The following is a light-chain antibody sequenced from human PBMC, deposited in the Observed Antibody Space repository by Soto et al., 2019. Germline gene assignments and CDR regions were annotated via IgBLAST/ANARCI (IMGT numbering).Light chain of an antibody. J-gene: IGKJ2*01. CDR3: QQYNTYAT. CDR2: EAS. Sequence: DIQMTQSPSTLSASVGDRVTITCRASQSISSWLAWYQQKPGKAPKLLIYEASSLESGVPSRFSGSGSGTKFTRTISSLQPDNFAAYYCQQYNTYATFGQGTKLEIK. V-gene: IGKV1-5*03. CDR1: QSISSW.